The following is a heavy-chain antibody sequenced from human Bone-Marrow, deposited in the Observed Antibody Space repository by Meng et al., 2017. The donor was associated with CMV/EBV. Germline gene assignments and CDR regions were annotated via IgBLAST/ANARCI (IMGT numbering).Heavy chain of an antibody. Sequence: GGSLRLSCAASGFTFSSYWMSWVRQAPGKGLEWVANIKQDESEKYYVDSVKGRFTISRDNAKNSLYLQMNSLRAEDTAVYYCARDGDIYDFWSGYSGMDVWGQGTTVTVSS. V-gene: IGHV3-7*01. D-gene: IGHD3-3*01. CDR1: GFTFSSYW. J-gene: IGHJ6*02. CDR3: ARDGDIYDFWSGYSGMDV. CDR2: IKQDESEK.